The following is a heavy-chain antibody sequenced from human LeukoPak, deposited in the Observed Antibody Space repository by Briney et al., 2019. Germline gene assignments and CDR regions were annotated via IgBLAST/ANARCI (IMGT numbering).Heavy chain of an antibody. J-gene: IGHJ6*02. Sequence: SVKVSCKASGGTFSSYAISWVRQAPGQGLEWMGGIIPIFGTANYAQKFQGRVTITADESTSTAYVELSSLRSEDTAVYYCARQGDTAMVSHYYYGMDVWGQGTTVTVSS. D-gene: IGHD5-18*01. V-gene: IGHV1-69*01. CDR1: GGTFSSYA. CDR2: IIPIFGTA. CDR3: ARQGDTAMVSHYYYGMDV.